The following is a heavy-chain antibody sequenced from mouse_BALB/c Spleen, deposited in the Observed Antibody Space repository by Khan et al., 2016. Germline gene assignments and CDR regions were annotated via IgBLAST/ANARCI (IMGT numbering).Heavy chain of an antibody. D-gene: IGHD2-5*01. J-gene: IGHJ3*01. CDR3: TGEYSNCHWLAY. CDR2: IRLKCSNYAS. CDR1: GFTFSNYW. V-gene: IGHV6-6*02. Sequence: EVKLEESGGDLVQPGGSMKLSCVASGFTFSNYWMNWVRQSPGKGLEWVAEIRLKCSNYASRYSESVKERLTISRDDSKSSVYLQMNNLRAADTGIYYCTGEYSNCHWLAYWGHGTLVTVSA.